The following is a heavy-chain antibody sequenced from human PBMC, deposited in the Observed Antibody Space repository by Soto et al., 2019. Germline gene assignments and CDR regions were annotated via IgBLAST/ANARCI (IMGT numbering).Heavy chain of an antibody. CDR2: IDWEDTK. CDR3: ARAFYGMDV. Sequence: GSGPTLVNPTQTLTLTCTVSGFSLSGSGMRVTWIRQPPGKALEWLARIDWEDTKLYSTSLKTRLTISKDTSKNQVVLTMTNADPADTGTYYCARAFYGMDVWGQGTTVTVS. CDR1: GFSLSGSGMR. J-gene: IGHJ6*02. V-gene: IGHV2-70*04.